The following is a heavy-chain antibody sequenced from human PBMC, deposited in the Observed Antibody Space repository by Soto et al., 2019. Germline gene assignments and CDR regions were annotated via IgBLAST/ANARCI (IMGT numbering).Heavy chain of an antibody. Sequence: SVKVSCKASGGTFNSYTISWVRQAPGQGLEWMGRIIPILGIANYAQKFQGRVTITADKSTSTAYMELSSLRSEDTAVYYCAYYYDSSGYSGAEYFQHWG. CDR1: GGTFNSYT. CDR3: AYYYDSSGYSGAEYFQH. D-gene: IGHD3-22*01. J-gene: IGHJ1*01. V-gene: IGHV1-69*02. CDR2: IIPILGIA.